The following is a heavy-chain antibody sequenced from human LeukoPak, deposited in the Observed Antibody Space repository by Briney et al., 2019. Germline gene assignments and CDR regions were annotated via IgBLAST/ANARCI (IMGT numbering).Heavy chain of an antibody. Sequence: GGSLRLSRAASGFTFSSSWMSWVRQAPGKGLEWVANIKQDGSEKSYVDSVKGRFTISRDNAKNSLYLQMNSLRAEDTAVYYCARWRSGAIEYWGQGTLVTVSS. CDR2: IKQDGSEK. D-gene: IGHD2-15*01. CDR3: ARWRSGAIEY. CDR1: GFTFSSSW. J-gene: IGHJ4*02. V-gene: IGHV3-7*04.